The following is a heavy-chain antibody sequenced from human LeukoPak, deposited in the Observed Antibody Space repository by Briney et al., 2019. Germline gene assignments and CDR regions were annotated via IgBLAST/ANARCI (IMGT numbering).Heavy chain of an antibody. J-gene: IGHJ5*01. CDR2: VYYSVIS. D-gene: IGHD3-10*01. Sequence: SETLSLTCIVSGASVSGDYWSWIRQPPGRGLEWIGDVYYSVISHYSPSLQSRVAISLDTSKNLFSLKLTSVTAADTALYYCARSGVDGPWFDSWGQGTLVTVSS. CDR3: ARSGVDGPWFDS. CDR1: GASVSGDY. V-gene: IGHV4-59*02.